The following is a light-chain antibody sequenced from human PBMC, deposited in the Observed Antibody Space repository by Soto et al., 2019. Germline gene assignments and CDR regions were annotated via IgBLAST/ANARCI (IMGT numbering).Light chain of an antibody. CDR3: NSYRTVSTYV. V-gene: IGLV2-14*01. Sequence: QSALTQPAYVSGSPGQSITIACTGTSSDIGGYNFVSWYPQHPGKAPKLLIYDVGNRPSGVSNRFSGSKSGNTASLTISGLQAEDEAHYYCNSYRTVSTYVFGTGTKLTVL. CDR1: SSDIGGYNF. CDR2: DVG. J-gene: IGLJ1*01.